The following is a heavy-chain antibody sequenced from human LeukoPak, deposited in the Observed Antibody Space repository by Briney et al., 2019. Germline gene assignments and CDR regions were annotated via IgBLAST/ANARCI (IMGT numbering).Heavy chain of an antibody. D-gene: IGHD3-3*01. CDR2: IRFTGSYI. Sequence: PGGSLRLSCAASGFTFSSYSLNWVRQAPGKGLEWVSSIRFTGSYIYYADSVKGRFTISRDNAKNSLYLQMNSLGAEDTAVYYCARVPVRYYDFWSGYYGQYFDYWGQGTLVTVSS. CDR3: ARVPVRYYDFWSGYYGQYFDY. J-gene: IGHJ4*02. CDR1: GFTFSSYS. V-gene: IGHV3-21*01.